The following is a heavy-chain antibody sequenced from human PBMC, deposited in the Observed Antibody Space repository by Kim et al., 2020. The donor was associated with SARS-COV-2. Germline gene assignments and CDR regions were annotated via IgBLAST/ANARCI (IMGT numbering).Heavy chain of an antibody. D-gene: IGHD2-2*01. CDR2: IYYSGST. J-gene: IGHJ4*02. CDR3: ARVPIYCSSTSCFNSWYFDY. CDR1: GGSISSYY. V-gene: IGHV4-59*01. Sequence: SETLSLTCTVSGGSISSYYWSWIRQPPGKGLEWIGYIYYSGSTNYNPSLKSRVTISVDTSKNQFSLKLSSVTAADTAVYYCARVPIYCSSTSCFNSWYFDYWGQGTLVTVSS.